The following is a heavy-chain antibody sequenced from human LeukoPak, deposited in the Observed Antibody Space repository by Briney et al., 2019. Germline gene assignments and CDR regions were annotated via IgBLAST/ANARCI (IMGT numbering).Heavy chain of an antibody. J-gene: IGHJ6*03. CDR1: GFTFSSYS. CDR3: AREGPENVVYYYYMDV. V-gene: IGHV3-21*01. D-gene: IGHD1-1*01. Sequence: GGSLRLSCVASGFTFSSYSMNWVRQAPGKGLEWVSSISSSSSYIYYADSVKGRFTISRDNAKNSLYLQMNSLRAEDTAVYYCAREGPENVVYYYYMDVWGKGTTVTISS. CDR2: ISSSSSYI.